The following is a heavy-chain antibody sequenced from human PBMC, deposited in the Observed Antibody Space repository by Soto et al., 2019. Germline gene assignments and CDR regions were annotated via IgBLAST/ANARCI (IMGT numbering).Heavy chain of an antibody. CDR3: AKEGEHSSGWANFDY. D-gene: IGHD6-19*01. J-gene: IGHJ4*02. Sequence: PGGSMRLSWAAAGCTFSSYGMSWVRQAPGKGLEWVSAIGGSGGSTYYADSVKGRFTISRDNSKNTLYLQMNSLRAEDTAVYYCAKEGEHSSGWANFDYWGQGTLVTVSS. CDR1: GCTFSSYG. V-gene: IGHV3-23*01. CDR2: IGGSGGST.